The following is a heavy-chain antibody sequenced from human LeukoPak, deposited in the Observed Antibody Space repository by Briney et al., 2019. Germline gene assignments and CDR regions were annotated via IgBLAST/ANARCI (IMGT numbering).Heavy chain of an antibody. J-gene: IGHJ6*03. CDR3: AKNGDRGAYCSGGTCYPYYYYYMDV. Sequence: PGGSLRLSCAASGLTVSSYGMHWVRQAPGKGLEWVAVISYDGSNKYYADSVKGRFTISRDNSKNTLYLQMNSLRAEDTAVYYCAKNGDRGAYCSGGTCYPYYYYYMDVWGKGTTVTISS. V-gene: IGHV3-30*18. CDR1: GLTVSSYG. CDR2: ISYDGSNK. D-gene: IGHD2-15*01.